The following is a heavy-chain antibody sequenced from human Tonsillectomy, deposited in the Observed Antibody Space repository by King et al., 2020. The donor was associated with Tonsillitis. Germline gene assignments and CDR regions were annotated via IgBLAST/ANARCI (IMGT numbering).Heavy chain of an antibody. CDR2: ISGTGGSR. CDR3: AKDTSLFLHDYGDY. J-gene: IGHJ4*02. Sequence: VQLVESGGGLVQPGGSLRLSCAASGFTFSSYAMSWVRQAPGKGLECVSAISGTGGSRYYADSVKGRFTISRDNSKNTLYLQMNSLRAEDTAVYYCAKDTSLFLHDYGDYWGQGTLVTVSS. V-gene: IGHV3-23*04. CDR1: GFTFSSYA. D-gene: IGHD1-1*01.